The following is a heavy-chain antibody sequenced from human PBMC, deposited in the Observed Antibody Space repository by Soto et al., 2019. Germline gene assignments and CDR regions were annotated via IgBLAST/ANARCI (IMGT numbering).Heavy chain of an antibody. CDR2: VHHTGNT. D-gene: IGHD1-26*01. J-gene: IGHJ4*02. V-gene: IGHV4-59*01. CDR3: ARGREGHSDHPLGHLFDS. Sequence: LSLTCTFPGDSIRGSFWSWVRQPPGKGLEWIGLVHHTGNTNYNPSLETRVTMLVDTSANHFSLTLTSVTPADTAIYYCARGREGHSDHPLGHLFDSWGQGTLVTVSS. CDR1: GDSIRGSF.